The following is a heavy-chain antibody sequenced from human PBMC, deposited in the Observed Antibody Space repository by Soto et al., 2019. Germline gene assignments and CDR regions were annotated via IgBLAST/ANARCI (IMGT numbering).Heavy chain of an antibody. CDR3: ARRPTGHNCFHS. CDR1: GYTFTSYA. J-gene: IGHJ5*01. CDR2: INAGNGNT. V-gene: IGHV1-3*01. D-gene: IGHD6-6*01. Sequence: ASVKVSCKASGYTFTSYAMHWVRQAPGQRLEWMGWINAGNGNTKYSQKFQGRVTITRDTSASTAYMELSSLRSEDTAVYYCARRPTGHNCFHSWCQGLLVTVSS.